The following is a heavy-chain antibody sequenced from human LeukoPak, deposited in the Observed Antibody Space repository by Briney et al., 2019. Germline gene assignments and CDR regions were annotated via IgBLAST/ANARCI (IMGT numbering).Heavy chain of an antibody. J-gene: IGHJ3*02. CDR3: ARDNAFDI. CDR2: ISSGSTI. Sequence: GGSLRLSCAASGFTFSDYYMSWIRQAPGKGLEWVSYISSGSTIYYADSVKGRFTISRDNAKNSLYLQMNSLRAEDTAVYYCARDNAFDIWGQGTMVTVSS. V-gene: IGHV3-11*01. CDR1: GFTFSDYY.